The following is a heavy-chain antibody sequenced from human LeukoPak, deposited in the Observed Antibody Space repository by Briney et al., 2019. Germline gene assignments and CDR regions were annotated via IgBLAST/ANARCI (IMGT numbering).Heavy chain of an antibody. J-gene: IGHJ6*03. CDR2: ISSSSSTI. D-gene: IGHD2-2*01. CDR1: GFTFSSYS. V-gene: IGHV3-48*01. Sequence: PGGSLRLSCAASGFTFSSYSMNWVRQAPGKGLEWVSYISSSSSTIYYADSVKGRFTISRDNAKNSLYLQMNSLRAEDTAVYYCARERCSSTSCYSPYYYYYYMDVWGKGITVTVSS. CDR3: ARERCSSTSCYSPYYYYYYMDV.